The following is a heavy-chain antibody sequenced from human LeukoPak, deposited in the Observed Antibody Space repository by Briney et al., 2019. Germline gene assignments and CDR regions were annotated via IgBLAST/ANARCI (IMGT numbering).Heavy chain of an antibody. Sequence: SETLSLTCAAYGVSFSGYYWSWIRQPPGKGLEWIGEINHSGSTNYNPSLKSRVTISVDTSKNQFSLKLSSVTAADTAVYYCARGPGYSSSDGAFDIWGQGTMVTVSS. CDR1: GVSFSGYY. J-gene: IGHJ3*02. D-gene: IGHD6-13*01. CDR2: INHSGST. V-gene: IGHV4-34*01. CDR3: ARGPGYSSSDGAFDI.